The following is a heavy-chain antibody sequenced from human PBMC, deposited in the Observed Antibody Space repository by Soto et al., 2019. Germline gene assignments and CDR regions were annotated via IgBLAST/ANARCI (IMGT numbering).Heavy chain of an antibody. CDR2: IKSKTDGGTT. CDR1: GFTFSNAW. V-gene: IGHV3-15*01. CDR3: TSSMYNWNYHYYYYGMDV. D-gene: IGHD1-7*01. Sequence: GGSLRLSCAASGFTFSNAWMSWVRQAPGKGLEWVGRIKSKTDGGTTDYAAPVKGRFTISRDDSKNTLYLQMNSLKTEDTAVYYCTSSMYNWNYHYYYYGMDVWGQGTTVTVSS. J-gene: IGHJ6*02.